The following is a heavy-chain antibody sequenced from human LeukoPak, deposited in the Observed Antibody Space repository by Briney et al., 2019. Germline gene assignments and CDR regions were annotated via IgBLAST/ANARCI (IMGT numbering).Heavy chain of an antibody. D-gene: IGHD6-13*01. CDR1: GFTFSSYD. J-gene: IGHJ4*02. CDR2: IGTAGDT. Sequence: GGFLRLSCAASGFTFSSYDMHWVRQATGKGLEWVSAIGTAGDTYYPGSVKGRFTISRENAKNSLYLQMNSLRAGDTAVYYCARGSNWDSSSWYSYYDYWGQGTLVTVSS. V-gene: IGHV3-13*01. CDR3: ARGSNWDSSSWYSYYDY.